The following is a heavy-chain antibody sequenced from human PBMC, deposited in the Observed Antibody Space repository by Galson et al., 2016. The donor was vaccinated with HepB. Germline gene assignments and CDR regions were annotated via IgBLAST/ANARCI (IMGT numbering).Heavy chain of an antibody. D-gene: IGHD2-2*01. CDR2: ISFDGSNK. CDR1: GFTFHSYG. Sequence: SLRLSCAASGFTFHSYGMHWVRQAPGKGLEWVAIISFDGSNKYYADSVKGRFAISRDNSKNTLYLQMNSLRAEDTAAYYCAKEDVTAIVLVPAAALDYWGQGTLVTVSS. CDR3: AKEDVTAIVLVPAAALDY. J-gene: IGHJ4*02. V-gene: IGHV3-30*18.